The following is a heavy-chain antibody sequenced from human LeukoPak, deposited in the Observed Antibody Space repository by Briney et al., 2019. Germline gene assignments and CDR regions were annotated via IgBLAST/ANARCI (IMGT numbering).Heavy chain of an antibody. Sequence: KPSETLSLTCAVYGGSFSGYYWSWIRQPPGKGLEWIGYIYYSGSTNYNPSLKSRVTISVDTSKNQFSLKLSSVTAADTAVYYCARGVNQGMTEGEFDYWGQGTLVTVSS. D-gene: IGHD6-13*01. J-gene: IGHJ4*02. CDR3: ARGVNQGMTEGEFDY. CDR1: GGSFSGYY. CDR2: IYYSGST. V-gene: IGHV4-59*01.